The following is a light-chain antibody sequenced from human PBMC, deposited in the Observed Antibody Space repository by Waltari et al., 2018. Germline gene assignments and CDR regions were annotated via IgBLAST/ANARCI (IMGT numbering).Light chain of an antibody. CDR1: STDLASYNL. CDR3: CSYTGSSTSYG. Sequence: QSALSQPASVSGSPGPSLTITFTGASTDLASYNLVAWYQHHPNRAPKLIIYEATKRPSGVSHRFAGAKSGSTASLRISGLQADDEADYYCCSYTGSSTSYGCGGGTKVTVL. J-gene: IGLJ1*01. CDR2: EAT. V-gene: IGLV2-23*01.